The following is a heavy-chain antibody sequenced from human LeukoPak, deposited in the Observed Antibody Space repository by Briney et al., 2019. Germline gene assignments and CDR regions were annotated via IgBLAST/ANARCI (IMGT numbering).Heavy chain of an antibody. V-gene: IGHV4-59*01. Sequence: SETLSLTCSVSGGSISSFYWNWIRQPPGKGLEWIGYMSNSGSTNYNPSLKSRLTISVDTSKNRLSLRLSSVTAADTAVYYCARGNYDDSYAYGGDFDSWGQGTLVTVSS. CDR1: GGSISSFY. D-gene: IGHD3-16*01. J-gene: IGHJ4*02. CDR2: MSNSGST. CDR3: ARGNYDDSYAYGGDFDS.